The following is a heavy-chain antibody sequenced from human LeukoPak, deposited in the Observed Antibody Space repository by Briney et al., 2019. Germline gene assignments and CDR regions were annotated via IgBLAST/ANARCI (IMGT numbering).Heavy chain of an antibody. CDR1: RFTFTNSA. J-gene: IGHJ4*02. D-gene: IGHD1-20*01. Sequence: GGSLRLSCAASRFTFTNSAMSWVRQAPGKGLEWVSSISGHVHSTYYADSVEGRFTISRDDSKNTLYLQMSSLRADDTAVYYCANHITPDRYNWNYFDCWGQGTLVTVAS. CDR2: ISGHVHST. V-gene: IGHV3-23*01. CDR3: ANHITPDRYNWNYFDC.